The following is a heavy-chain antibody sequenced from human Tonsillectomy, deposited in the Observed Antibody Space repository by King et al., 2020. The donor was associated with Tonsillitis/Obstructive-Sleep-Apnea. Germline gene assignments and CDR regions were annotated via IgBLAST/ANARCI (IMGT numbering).Heavy chain of an antibody. CDR1: GFTFSSYD. CDR3: ARATTGTTWGAFDI. J-gene: IGHJ3*02. Sequence: VQLVESGGGLVQPGGSLRLSCAASGFTFSSYDMLWVRQATGKGLEWVSAIGTAGDTYYPGSVKGRFTISRENAKNSLYLQMNSLRAGDTAVYYCARATTGTTWGAFDIWGQGTMVTVSS. D-gene: IGHD1-1*01. CDR2: IGTAGDT. V-gene: IGHV3-13*01.